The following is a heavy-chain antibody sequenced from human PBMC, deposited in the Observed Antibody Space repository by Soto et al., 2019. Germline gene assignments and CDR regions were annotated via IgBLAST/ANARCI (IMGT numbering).Heavy chain of an antibody. CDR2: IDSSSGSI. Sequence: EEQLVESGGGLVQPGGSLRLSCAASGFTFSPYSLSWVRQAPGKGLEWVSYIDSSSGSIYYADSVKGRFTISRDNAKKSLWLHMNRLRDEDTAMYYCVRDRMLAQWLGPHDAFEVWGQGTMVIVSS. V-gene: IGHV3-48*02. J-gene: IGHJ3*01. CDR3: VRDRMLAQWLGPHDAFEV. CDR1: GFTFSPYS. D-gene: IGHD6-19*01.